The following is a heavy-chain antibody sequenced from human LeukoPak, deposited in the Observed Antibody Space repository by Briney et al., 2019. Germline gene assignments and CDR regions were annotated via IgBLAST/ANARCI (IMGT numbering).Heavy chain of an antibody. CDR1: GFSFSDYE. CDR3: SKLAVASADS. CDR2: ISPNGGTK. V-gene: IGHV3-48*03. D-gene: IGHD6-19*01. Sequence: RGSLRLSCAASGFSFSDYEMNWVRQSPAKGLEWVSNISPNGGTKYYAGSVKGRFTISRDNAKNSLYLQMNSLRAEDTGVYFCSKLAVASADSWGQGTLVTVSS. J-gene: IGHJ4*02.